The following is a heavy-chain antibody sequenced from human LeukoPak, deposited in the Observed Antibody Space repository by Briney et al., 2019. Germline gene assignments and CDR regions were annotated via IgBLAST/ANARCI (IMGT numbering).Heavy chain of an antibody. J-gene: IGHJ4*02. CDR3: ARDRWELRGEFVY. CDR2: ISGTGNTT. D-gene: IGHD1-26*01. CDR1: GFTFSSYV. Sequence: GGSLRLSCAASGFTFSSYVMNWVRQAPGKGLEWVSSISGTGNTTSYADSVKGRFTISRDNAKNSLYLQMNSLRAEDTAVYYCARDRWELRGEFVYWGQGTLVTVSS. V-gene: IGHV3-21*01.